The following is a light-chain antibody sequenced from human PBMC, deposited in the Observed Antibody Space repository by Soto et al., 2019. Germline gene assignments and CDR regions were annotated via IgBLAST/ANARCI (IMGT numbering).Light chain of an antibody. CDR1: SSDVGSYNY. CDR3: SSYRTSNTRQIV. Sequence: QSVLTQPASVSGSPGQSITISCTGTSSDVGSYNYVSWYQRHPGKAPKLMIHDVSNRPSGVSNRFSGSKSGNTASLSISGLQPEDEADYYCSSYRTSNTRQIVCGTGTKVTVL. J-gene: IGLJ1*01. V-gene: IGLV2-14*03. CDR2: DVS.